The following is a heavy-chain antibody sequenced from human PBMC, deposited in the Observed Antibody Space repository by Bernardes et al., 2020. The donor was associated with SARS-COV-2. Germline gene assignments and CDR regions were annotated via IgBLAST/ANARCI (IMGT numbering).Heavy chain of an antibody. CDR2: ISYDGSNK. Sequence: GGSLRLSCAASGFTFSSYAMHWVRQAPGKGLEWVAVISYDGSNKYYADSVKGRFTISRDNSKNTLYLQMNSLRAEDTAVYYCARDIGGTPDYWGQGTLVTVSS. V-gene: IGHV3-30-3*01. J-gene: IGHJ4*02. CDR3: ARDIGGTPDY. D-gene: IGHD2-15*01. CDR1: GFTFSSYA.